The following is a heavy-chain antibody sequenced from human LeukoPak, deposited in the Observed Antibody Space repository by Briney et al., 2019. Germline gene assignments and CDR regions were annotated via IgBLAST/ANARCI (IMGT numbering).Heavy chain of an antibody. V-gene: IGHV3-30*03. CDR1: GFIFSIYG. J-gene: IGHJ4*02. D-gene: IGHD3-10*01. CDR3: VWFGELLDY. CDR2: ISYDGSNK. Sequence: GGSLRLSCAASGFIFSIYGMHWVRQAPGKGLEWVVVISYDGSNKYYADSVKGRFTISRDNSKNTLYLQMNSLRAEDTAVYYCVWFGELLDYWGQGTLVTVSS.